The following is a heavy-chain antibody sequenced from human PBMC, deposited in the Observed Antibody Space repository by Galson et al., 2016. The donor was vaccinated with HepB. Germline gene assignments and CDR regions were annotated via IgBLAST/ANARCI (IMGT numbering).Heavy chain of an antibody. Sequence: SLRLSCAASGFTLSTYSINWVRHAPGKGLEWVASISSGSSSLNYANSVTGRFTISRDNAKNSVYLQMNILRAEDTAVYHCARARGYPSTYGGGYHYGMDVWGQGTTVTVSS. CDR1: GFTLSTYS. V-gene: IGHV3-21*01. J-gene: IGHJ6*02. D-gene: IGHD4-23*01. CDR3: ARARGYPSTYGGGYHYGMDV. CDR2: ISSGSSSL.